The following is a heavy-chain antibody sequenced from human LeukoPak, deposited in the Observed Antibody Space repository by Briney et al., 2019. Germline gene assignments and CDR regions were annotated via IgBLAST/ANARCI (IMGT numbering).Heavy chain of an antibody. CDR1: GGSISSGGYY. J-gene: IGHJ5*02. CDR3: ASTTFWSGYYAFDP. CDR2: IYYSGST. Sequence: SETLSLTCTVSGGSISSGGYYWSWIRQHPGKGLEWIGYIYYSGSTYYNPSLKSRVTISVDTSKNQFSLKLSSVTAADTAVYYCASTTFWSGYYAFDPWGQGTLVTVSS. V-gene: IGHV4-31*03. D-gene: IGHD3-3*01.